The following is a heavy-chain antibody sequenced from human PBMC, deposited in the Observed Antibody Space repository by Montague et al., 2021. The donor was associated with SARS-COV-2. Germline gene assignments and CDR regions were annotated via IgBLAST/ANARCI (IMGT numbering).Heavy chain of an antibody. CDR3: AGDDIVLQGVTKSMDV. J-gene: IGHJ6*02. D-gene: IGHD3-10*01. CDR2: MYNSGST. V-gene: IGHV4-39*07. CDR1: GGSISSSNYY. Sequence: SETLSLTCTVSGGSISSSNYYWGWIHQPPGKGLEWIGTMYNSGSTYYNPSLKRRVTISIDTSKHQFSLKMSSVTAADTAVYYCAGDDIVLQGVTKSMDVWGQGTTVTVSS.